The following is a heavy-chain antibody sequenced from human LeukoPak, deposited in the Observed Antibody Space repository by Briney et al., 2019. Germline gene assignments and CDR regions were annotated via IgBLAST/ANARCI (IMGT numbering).Heavy chain of an antibody. CDR3: ARGPGDKFGGVIVIRHFDY. V-gene: IGHV4-31*03. J-gene: IGHJ4*02. Sequence: NPSETLSLTCTVSGGSISSGGYYWSWIRQHPGKGLEWIGYIYYSGSTYYNPSLKSRVTISVDTSKNQFSLKLISVTAEAELCDCCARGPGDKFGGVIVIRHFDYWGQGTLVTVSS. CDR2: IYYSGST. CDR1: GGSISSGGYY. D-gene: IGHD3-16*02.